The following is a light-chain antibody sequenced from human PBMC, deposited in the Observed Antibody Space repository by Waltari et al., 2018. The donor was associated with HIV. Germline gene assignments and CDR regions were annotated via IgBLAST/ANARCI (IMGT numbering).Light chain of an antibody. CDR3: QQYSNWPLGT. CDR1: QSVSSS. J-gene: IGKJ1*01. Sequence: EIAMTLSPAPLSVSPGGSATLTCRLSQSVSSSLAWYQLKPGQAPRFLIYGASSRATGVPARVSGSGSGTEFTQTISSLQSEDFAVYSCQQYSNWPLGTFGQGTKVEIK. V-gene: IGKV3-15*01. CDR2: GAS.